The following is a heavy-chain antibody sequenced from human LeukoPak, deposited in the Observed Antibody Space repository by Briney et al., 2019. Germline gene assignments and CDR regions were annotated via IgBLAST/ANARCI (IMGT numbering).Heavy chain of an antibody. D-gene: IGHD2-2*02. CDR3: ARDYGYCSSTSCYRDYYYGMDV. CDR2: ISGSGGST. V-gene: IGHV3-23*01. CDR1: GFTFSSYA. J-gene: IGHJ6*02. Sequence: GGSLRLSCAASGFTFSSYAMSWVRQAPGKGLEWVSAISGSGGSTYYADSVKGRFTISRDNSKNTLYLQMNSLRAEDTAVYYCARDYGYCSSTSCYRDYYYGMDVWGQGTTVTVSS.